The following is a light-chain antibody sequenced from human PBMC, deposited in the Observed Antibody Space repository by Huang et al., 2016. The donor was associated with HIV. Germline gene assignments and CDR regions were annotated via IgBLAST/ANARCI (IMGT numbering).Light chain of an antibody. CDR2: DAA. CDR3: QQRSNWHPLA. CDR1: QSVGSY. Sequence: EIVLTQSPATLSLSPGERATLSCRASQSVGSYLSWSQQKPGQAPRLLIYDAANRATGSPARCSGSGPGTDITLTISSLEPEDFAVYYCQQRSNWHPLAFGGGTKVEIK. J-gene: IGKJ4*01. V-gene: IGKV3D-11*02.